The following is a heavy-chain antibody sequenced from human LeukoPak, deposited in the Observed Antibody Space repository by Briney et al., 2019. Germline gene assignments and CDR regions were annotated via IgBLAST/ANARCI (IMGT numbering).Heavy chain of an antibody. CDR2: IKPDGSVG. J-gene: IGHJ4*02. CDR3: TQNLVAAAGDH. CDR1: GFTFSNNW. V-gene: IGHV3-7*01. D-gene: IGHD6-13*01. Sequence: GGSLRLSCAASGFTFSNNWMTWVRQAPGKGLEWVANIKPDGSVGYYADSVRGRFIISRDNARNLLYLKMNGLRVEDTAVYSCTQNLVAAAGDHWGQGTLVSVSS.